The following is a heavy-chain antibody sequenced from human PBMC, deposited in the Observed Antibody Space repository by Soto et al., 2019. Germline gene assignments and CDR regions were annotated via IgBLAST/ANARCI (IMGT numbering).Heavy chain of an antibody. J-gene: IGHJ2*01. CDR2: IDDAGST. CDR1: GASMTSYY. V-gene: IGHV4-59*01. CDR3: ARAYFDFTGGYSPYWYSEV. Sequence: ETLSLTGRVSGASMTSYYWNWLRQSPGKGLEWIGYIDDAGSTKFNPSLRSRVSMSILTSQGQVSLTLDSVTAADTAVYYCARAYFDFTGGYSPYWYSEVWGRGTLVTVSS. D-gene: IGHD3-3*01.